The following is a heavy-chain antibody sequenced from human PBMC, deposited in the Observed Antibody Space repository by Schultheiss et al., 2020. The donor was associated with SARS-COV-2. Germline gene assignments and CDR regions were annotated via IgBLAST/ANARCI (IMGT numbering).Heavy chain of an antibody. CDR1: GFTFSDYY. D-gene: IGHD3-9*01. V-gene: IGHV3-11*01. CDR3: AKAQNYDILTGFSY. CDR2: ISSGGSNT. J-gene: IGHJ4*02. Sequence: GESLKISCAASGFTFSDYYMSWIRQAPGKGLEWVSYISSGGSNTYYADSVKGRFTISRDNAKNSLYLQMNSLRAEDTALYYCAKAQNYDILTGFSYWGQGTLVTVSS.